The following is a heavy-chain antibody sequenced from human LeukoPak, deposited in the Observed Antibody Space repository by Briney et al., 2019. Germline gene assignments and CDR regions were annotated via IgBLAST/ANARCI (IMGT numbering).Heavy chain of an antibody. CDR3: AKDLNYYDNI. D-gene: IGHD3-22*01. J-gene: IGHJ3*02. CDR1: GFTFSSYA. V-gene: IGHV3-23*01. Sequence: GGSLRLSCAASGFTFSSYAMSWVRQAPGKGLEWVSAISGSGGSTYYADSVKGRFTISRDNSKNTLYLQVNSLRAEDAAVYYCAKDLNYYDNIRGQGTVVTVSS. CDR2: ISGSGGST.